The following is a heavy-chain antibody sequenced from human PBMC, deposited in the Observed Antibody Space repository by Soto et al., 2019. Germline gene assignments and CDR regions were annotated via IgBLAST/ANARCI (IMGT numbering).Heavy chain of an antibody. CDR2: INPSGGST. J-gene: IGHJ6*02. V-gene: IGHV1-46*01. Sequence: QVQLVQSGTEVKEPGASVSLSRKASGYTFTTYYIHWVRQAPGQGLEWMGMINPSGGSTTYAQNSQGRVTITRETSTSTVYMDRNSLRSDDTAVYYCARATSAGNGRRVDVWGQGTTVTVSS. CDR3: ARATSAGNGRRVDV. D-gene: IGHD6-13*01. CDR1: GYTFTTYY.